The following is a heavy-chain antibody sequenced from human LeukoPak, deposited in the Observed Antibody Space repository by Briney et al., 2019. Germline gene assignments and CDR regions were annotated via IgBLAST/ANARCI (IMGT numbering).Heavy chain of an antibody. J-gene: IGHJ4*02. V-gene: IGHV1-18*01. Sequence: ASVKVSCKASGYTFTSYGISWVRQAPGQGLEWMGWISAYNGNTNYAQKLQGRVTMTRDTSISTAYMELSRLRSDDTAVYYCARDRYSSSWYDYWGQGTLVTVSS. CDR2: ISAYNGNT. CDR3: ARDRYSSSWYDY. CDR1: GYTFTSYG. D-gene: IGHD6-13*01.